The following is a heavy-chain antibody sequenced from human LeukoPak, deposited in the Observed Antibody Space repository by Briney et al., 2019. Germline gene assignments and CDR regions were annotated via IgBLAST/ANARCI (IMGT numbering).Heavy chain of an antibody. CDR2: MNPNSGNT. CDR3: ARQSKFDFWRGYSPNYYYMDV. V-gene: IGHV1-8*03. J-gene: IGHJ6*03. D-gene: IGHD3-3*01. CDR1: GYTFTSYD. Sequence: GASVKVSCKASGYTFTSYDINWVRQATGQGLEWMGWMNPNSGNTGYAQKFQGRVTITRNNSISTAYMELSSLRSEYTAVYYCARQSKFDFWRGYSPNYYYMDVWGKGTTVTVSS.